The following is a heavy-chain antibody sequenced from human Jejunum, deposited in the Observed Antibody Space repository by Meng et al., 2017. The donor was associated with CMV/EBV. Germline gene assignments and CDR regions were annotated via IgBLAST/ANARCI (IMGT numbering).Heavy chain of an antibody. CDR1: GFTFSSYS. V-gene: IGHV3-48*04. CDR3: ARDSIASALDY. Sequence: CAASGFTFSSYSMNWGRQAPGKGLEWLSYIDSFSSTMYYADSVKGRFTISRDNAKNSLYLQMNSLRAEDTAVYYCARDSIASALDYWGQGILVTVSS. J-gene: IGHJ4*02. CDR2: IDSFSSTM. D-gene: IGHD3-3*02.